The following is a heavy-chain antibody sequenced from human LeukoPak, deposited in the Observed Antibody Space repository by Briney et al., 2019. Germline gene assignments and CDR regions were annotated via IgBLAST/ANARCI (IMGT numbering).Heavy chain of an antibody. D-gene: IGHD4-17*01. CDR2: IRYDGSNK. V-gene: IGHV3-30*02. J-gene: IGHJ5*02. CDR1: GFTFSSYG. CDR3: AKDWSDYGDYGNWFDP. Sequence: GGSLRLSCAASGFTFSSYGMHWVRQAPGKGLEWVAFIRYDGSNKYYADSAKGRFTISRDNSKNTLYLQMNSLRAEDTAVYYCAKDWSDYGDYGNWFDPWGQGTLVTVSS.